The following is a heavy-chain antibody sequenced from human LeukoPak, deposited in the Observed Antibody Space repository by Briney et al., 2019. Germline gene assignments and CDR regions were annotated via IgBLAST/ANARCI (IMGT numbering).Heavy chain of an antibody. CDR3: ARDKKGGEPSEIDY. CDR2: INSDGRRT. CDR1: GFTLSSTYW. D-gene: IGHD3-10*01. Sequence: GGSLRLSCAVSGFTLSSTYWMHWVRQAPGKGLVWVSRINSDGRRTNYADSVKGRFTISRNNTKNTLYLQMTSLSAEDTAVYYCARDKKGGEPSEIDYWGQGARVTVSS. J-gene: IGHJ4*02. V-gene: IGHV3-74*01.